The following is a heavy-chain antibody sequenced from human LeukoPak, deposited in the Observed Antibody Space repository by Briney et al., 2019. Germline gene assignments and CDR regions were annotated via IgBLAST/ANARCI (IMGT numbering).Heavy chain of an antibody. CDR1: GGSISSYY. Sequence: SETLSLTCTVSGGSISSYYWSWIRQPPGKGLEWIGSIYYSGSPYYNPSLKRRVTISVDTSKTQFSLKLSSVTAADTAVYYCARHVGFITMVRGVINNNWFDPWGQGTLVTVSS. CDR2: IYYSGSP. V-gene: IGHV4-39*01. J-gene: IGHJ5*02. CDR3: ARHVGFITMVRGVINNNWFDP. D-gene: IGHD3-10*01.